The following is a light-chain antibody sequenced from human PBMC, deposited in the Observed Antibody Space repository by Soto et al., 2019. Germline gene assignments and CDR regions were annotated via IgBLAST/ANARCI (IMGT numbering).Light chain of an antibody. V-gene: IGKV3-20*01. CDR3: QQYGSSKIT. J-gene: IGKJ5*01. Sequence: EIVLTQSQGTLSLSPGERATLSCRASQSVSSSYLAWYQQKPGQAPRLLIYGASSRATGIPDRFSGSGYGTDFTLTISRLEPEDFAVYYCQQYGSSKITFGQGTRLEIK. CDR2: GAS. CDR1: QSVSSSY.